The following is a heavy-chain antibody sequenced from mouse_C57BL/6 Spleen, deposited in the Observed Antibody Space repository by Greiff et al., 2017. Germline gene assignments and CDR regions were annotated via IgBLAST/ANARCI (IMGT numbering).Heavy chain of an antibody. CDR1: GFNIKDDY. J-gene: IGHJ1*03. CDR2: IDPENGDT. V-gene: IGHV14-4*01. D-gene: IGHD1-1*01. Sequence: VQLQQSGAELVRPGASVKLSCTASGFNIKDDYMHWVKQRPEQGLEWIGWIDPENGDTEYASKFQGKATITADTSSNTAYLQLSSLTSEDTAVYYCTTGPFYGSSFRWYFDVWGTGTTVTVAS. CDR3: TTGPFYGSSFRWYFDV.